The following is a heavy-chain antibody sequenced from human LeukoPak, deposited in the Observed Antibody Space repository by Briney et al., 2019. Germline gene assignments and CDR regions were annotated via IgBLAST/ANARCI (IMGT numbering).Heavy chain of an antibody. CDR2: IKQDGSKK. J-gene: IGHJ4*02. D-gene: IGHD3-10*01. V-gene: IGHV3-7*01. CDR3: ARVGGKESYYFDY. Sequence: GGSLRLSCAASGFTFSSYWMSWVRQAPGKGLEWVANIKQDGSKKYYVDSVKGRFTISRDNAKNSLYLQMNSLRAEDTAVYYCARVGGKESYYFDYWGQGTLVTVSS. CDR1: GFTFSSYW.